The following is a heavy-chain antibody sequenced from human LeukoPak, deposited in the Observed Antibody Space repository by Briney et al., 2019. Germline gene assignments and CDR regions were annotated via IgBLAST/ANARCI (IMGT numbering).Heavy chain of an antibody. D-gene: IGHD2-2*01. Sequence: ASVKVSCKASGYTFTSYGISWVRQAPGQGLEWMGWISAYNGNTNYAQKLQGRVTMTTDTSTSTAYMELRSLRSDDTAVYYCAREVVVVPERYYYGMDVWGQGTTVTVSS. CDR3: AREVVVVPERYYYGMDV. CDR2: ISAYNGNT. J-gene: IGHJ6*02. CDR1: GYTFTSYG. V-gene: IGHV1-18*01.